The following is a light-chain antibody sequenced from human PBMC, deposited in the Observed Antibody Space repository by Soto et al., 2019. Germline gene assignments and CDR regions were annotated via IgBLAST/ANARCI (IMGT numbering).Light chain of an antibody. CDR2: NSS. Sequence: EIVLTQCPGTLSLSPGERATLSCRASQSVRSNYLAWYQQKPGQAPRLLIYNSSTRATGIPDRFSGSGSGTDFTLTISRLEPEDFALYYCQQYRDLPQTFGQGTQVEIK. V-gene: IGKV3-20*01. J-gene: IGKJ1*01. CDR3: QQYRDLPQT. CDR1: QSVRSNY.